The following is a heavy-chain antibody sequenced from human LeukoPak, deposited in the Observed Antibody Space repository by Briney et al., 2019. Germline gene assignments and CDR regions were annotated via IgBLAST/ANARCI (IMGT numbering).Heavy chain of an antibody. CDR3: ARGYYDSSGYYTPLGAFDI. CDR1: GGSISSGGYS. Sequence: SETLSLTCAVSGGSISSGGYSWSWIRQPPGKGLEWIGYIYHSGSTYYNPSPKSRVTISVDRSKNQFSLKLSSVTAADTAVYYCARGYYDSSGYYTPLGAFDIWGQGTMVTVSS. D-gene: IGHD3-22*01. J-gene: IGHJ3*02. CDR2: IYHSGST. V-gene: IGHV4-30-2*01.